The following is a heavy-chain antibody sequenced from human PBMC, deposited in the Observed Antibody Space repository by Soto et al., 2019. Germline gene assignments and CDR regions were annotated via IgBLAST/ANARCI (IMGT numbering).Heavy chain of an antibody. D-gene: IGHD1-20*01. J-gene: IGHJ6*02. Sequence: SETLSLTCAVYGGSGGSFSGYYWSWIRQPPGKGLEWIGEINHSGSTNYNPSLKSRVTISVDTSKNQFSLKLSSVTAADTAVYYCARHNYFFFVYYHYYYGMVFWGQGTMVTGFS. CDR1: GGSGGSFSGYY. CDR2: INHSGST. CDR3: ARHNYFFFVYYHYYYGMVF. V-gene: IGHV4-34*01.